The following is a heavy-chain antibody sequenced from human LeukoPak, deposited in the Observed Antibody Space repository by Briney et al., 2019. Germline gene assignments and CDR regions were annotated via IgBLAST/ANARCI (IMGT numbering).Heavy chain of an antibody. V-gene: IGHV4-34*01. J-gene: IGHJ5*02. CDR2: INHSGST. CDR1: GGSFSGYY. Sequence: PSETLSLTCAVYGGSFSGYYWSWIRQPPGKGLEWIGEINHSGSTNYNPSLKSRVTISVDTSKNQFSLKLSSVTAADTAVYYCARDTYYYDSSGHRRGFDPWGQGTLVTVSS. CDR3: ARDTYYYDSSGHRRGFDP. D-gene: IGHD3-22*01.